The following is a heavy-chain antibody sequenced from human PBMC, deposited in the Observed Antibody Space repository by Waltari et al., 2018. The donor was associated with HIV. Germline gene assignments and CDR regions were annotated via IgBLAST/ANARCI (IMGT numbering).Heavy chain of an antibody. CDR3: AKYPTIFWSGPDY. CDR2: ISGRGGST. J-gene: IGHJ4*02. CDR1: GFTFSSYA. Sequence: EVQLLESGGGLVQPGGYLRLSCAASGFTFSSYAMSWVRQEPGKGLALVSAISGRGGSTYYADSVKGRFTISRDNSKNTLYLQMNSLRAEDTAVYYCAKYPTIFWSGPDYWGQGTLVTVSS. D-gene: IGHD3-3*01. V-gene: IGHV3-23*01.